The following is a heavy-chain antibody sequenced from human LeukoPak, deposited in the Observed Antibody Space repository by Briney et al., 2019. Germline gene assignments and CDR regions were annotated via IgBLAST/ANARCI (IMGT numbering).Heavy chain of an antibody. CDR3: AGFCSGGNCYSFDYAFDI. J-gene: IGHJ3*02. CDR1: GGSISSYY. D-gene: IGHD2-15*01. Sequence: PSETLSLTCTVSGGSISSYYWSWIRQPAGKGLEWIGRIYTSGSTNYNPSLKSRVTMSVDTSKNQFSLKLSSVTAADTAVYYCAGFCSGGNCYSFDYAFDIWGQGTMVTVSS. CDR2: IYTSGST. V-gene: IGHV4-4*07.